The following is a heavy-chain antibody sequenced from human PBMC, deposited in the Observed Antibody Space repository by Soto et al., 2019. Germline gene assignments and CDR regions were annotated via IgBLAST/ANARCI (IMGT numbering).Heavy chain of an antibody. Sequence: PSETLSLTCTVSGGSISSSSYYWGWIRQPPGKGLEWIGSIYYSGSTYYNPSLKSRVTISVDTSKNQFSLKLSSVTAADTAVYYCARPLTMVRGVIDDDYYGMDVWGQGTTVTVSS. D-gene: IGHD3-10*01. CDR1: GGSISSSSYY. V-gene: IGHV4-39*01. CDR2: IYYSGST. CDR3: ARPLTMVRGVIDDDYYGMDV. J-gene: IGHJ6*02.